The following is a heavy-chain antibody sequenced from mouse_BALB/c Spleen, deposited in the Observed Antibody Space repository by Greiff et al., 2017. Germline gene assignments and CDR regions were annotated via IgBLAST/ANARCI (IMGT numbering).Heavy chain of an antibody. CDR3: TRGYGSSYVAWFAY. D-gene: IGHD1-1*01. V-gene: IGHV1-69*02. CDR2: IYPSDSYT. CDR1: GYTFTSYW. J-gene: IGHJ3*01. Sequence: QVQLQQPGAELVRPGASVKLSCKASGYTFTSYWINWVKQRPGQGLEWIGNIYPSDSYTNYNQKFKDKATLTVDKSSSTAYMQLSSPTSEDSAVYYCTRGYGSSYVAWFAYWGQGTLVTVSA.